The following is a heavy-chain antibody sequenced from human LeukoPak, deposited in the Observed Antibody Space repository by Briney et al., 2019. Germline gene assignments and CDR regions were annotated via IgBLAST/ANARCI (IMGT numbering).Heavy chain of an antibody. CDR2: ISSSSSII. CDR1: GFTFSSYS. V-gene: IGHV3-48*04. D-gene: IGHD3-9*01. J-gene: IGHJ5*02. Sequence: GGSLRLSCAASGFTFSSYSMNWVRQAPGKGLEWVSYISSSSSIIYYADSVKGRFTISRDNAKNLLYLQMSSLRAEDTAVYYCARDSVDGLTGYYNWFDPWGQGTLVTVSS. CDR3: ARDSVDGLTGYYNWFDP.